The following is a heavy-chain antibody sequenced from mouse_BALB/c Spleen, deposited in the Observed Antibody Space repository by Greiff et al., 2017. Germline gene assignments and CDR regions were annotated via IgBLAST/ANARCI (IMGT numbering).Heavy chain of an antibody. CDR2: ILPGSGST. J-gene: IGHJ3*01. D-gene: IGHD2-3*01. CDR3: ARRYDGYYVSAWFAY. Sequence: QVQLQQSGAELMKPGASVKISCKATGYTFSSYWIEWVKQRPGHGLEWIGEILPGSGSTNYNEKFKGKATFTADTSSNTAYMQLSSLTSEDSAVYYCARRYDGYYVSAWFAYWGQGTLVTVSA. V-gene: IGHV1-9*01. CDR1: GYTFSSYW.